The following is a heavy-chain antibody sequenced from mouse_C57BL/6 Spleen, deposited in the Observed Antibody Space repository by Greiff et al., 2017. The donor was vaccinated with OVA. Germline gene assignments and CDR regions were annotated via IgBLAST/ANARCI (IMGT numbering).Heavy chain of an antibody. Sequence: QVQLQQPGAELVMPGASVKLSCKASGYTFTSYWMHWVKQRPGQGLEWIGEIDPSDSYTNYNQKFKGKSTLTVDKSSSPAYMQLSSLTSEDSAVYYCARGEGFAYWGQGTLVTVSA. CDR2: IDPSDSYT. CDR3: ARGEGFAY. J-gene: IGHJ3*01. V-gene: IGHV1-69*01. CDR1: GYTFTSYW.